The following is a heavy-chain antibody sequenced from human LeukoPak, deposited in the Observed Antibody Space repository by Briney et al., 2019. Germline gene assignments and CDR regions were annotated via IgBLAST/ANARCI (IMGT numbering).Heavy chain of an antibody. CDR2: IYSGGST. D-gene: IGHD3-10*01. V-gene: IGHV3-66*02. J-gene: IGHJ4*02. CDR3: ASSGTMVLVEWVPDY. CDR1: GFTVSSNY. Sequence: AGGSLRLSCAASGFTVSSNYMSWVRQAPGKGLEWVSVIYSGGSTYYADSVKGRFTISRDNSKNTLYLQMNSLRAEDTAVYYCASSGTMVLVEWVPDYWGQGTLVTVSS.